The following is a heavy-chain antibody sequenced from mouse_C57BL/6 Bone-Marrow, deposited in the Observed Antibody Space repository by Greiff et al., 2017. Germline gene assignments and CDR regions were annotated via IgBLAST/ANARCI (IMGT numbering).Heavy chain of an antibody. CDR1: GYTFTSYG. D-gene: IGHD1-1*01. CDR2: IYPRSGNT. Sequence: VQLQQSGAELARPGASVKLSCKASGYTFTSYGISWVKQRTGQGLEWIGEIYPRSGNTYYNEKFKGKATLTADKSSSTAYMELRSLTSEDSAVYFCAINYPWFAYWGQGTLVTVSA. V-gene: IGHV1-81*01. CDR3: AINYPWFAY. J-gene: IGHJ3*01.